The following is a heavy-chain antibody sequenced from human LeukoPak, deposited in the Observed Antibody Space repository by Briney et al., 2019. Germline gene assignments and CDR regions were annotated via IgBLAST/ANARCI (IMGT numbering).Heavy chain of an antibody. CDR3: ARDLSRGSGSYYQGTFDY. D-gene: IGHD1-26*01. Sequence: GGSLRLSCAASGFTFSSYAMSWVRQAPGKGLEWVSAISGSGGSAYYADSVKGRFTISRDNAKNSLYLQMNSLRAEDTAVYYCARDLSRGSGSYYQGTFDYWGQGTLVTVSS. J-gene: IGHJ4*02. CDR1: GFTFSSYA. V-gene: IGHV3-23*01. CDR2: ISGSGGSA.